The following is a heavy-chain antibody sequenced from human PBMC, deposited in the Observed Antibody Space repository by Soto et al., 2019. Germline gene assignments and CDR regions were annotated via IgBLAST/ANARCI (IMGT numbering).Heavy chain of an antibody. CDR1: GGTFSSYS. V-gene: IGHV1-69*01. D-gene: IGHD1-26*01. Sequence: QVQLVQSGAEVKKPGSSVKVSCKASGGTFSSYSINWVRQATGQGLEWMGEIIPIFGTANYAQKFQGRVTITADESTSTAYMELSSLSSDDTDVYYCARDGGRHSGGIDYWGQGTLVTVSS. J-gene: IGHJ4*02. CDR3: ARDGGRHSGGIDY. CDR2: IIPIFGTA.